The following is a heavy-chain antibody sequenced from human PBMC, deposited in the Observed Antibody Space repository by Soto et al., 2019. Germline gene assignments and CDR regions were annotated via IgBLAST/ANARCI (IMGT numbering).Heavy chain of an antibody. V-gene: IGHV3-30*09. CDR3: ARSSYDDVLTGWSMDV. D-gene: IGHD3-9*01. CDR1: GFIFSDYY. J-gene: IGHJ6*02. CDR2: ISHDGSKK. Sequence: QVQLVESGGGVVQPGRSLRLSCAALGFIFSDYYMHWVRQAPGKGLEWVAVISHDGSKKYYADSVKGRFAISRDNSKNTLYLQMNSLRPDDTAVNYCARSSYDDVLTGWSMDVWGQGTMVTVSS.